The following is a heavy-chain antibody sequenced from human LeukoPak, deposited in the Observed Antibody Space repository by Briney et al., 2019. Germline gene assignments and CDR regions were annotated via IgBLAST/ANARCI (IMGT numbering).Heavy chain of an antibody. Sequence: SLRLSCAVSGFTFSSYATSWVRQAPGKGLEWVSGISGSGGTTYYADSVKGRFTISREESKNTVYLQMISLRGEDTAVYFCARWGGSRWHDFDYWGQGTLVTVSS. D-gene: IGHD6-13*01. V-gene: IGHV3-23*01. CDR1: GFTFSSYA. CDR3: ARWGGSRWHDFDY. CDR2: ISGSGGTT. J-gene: IGHJ4*02.